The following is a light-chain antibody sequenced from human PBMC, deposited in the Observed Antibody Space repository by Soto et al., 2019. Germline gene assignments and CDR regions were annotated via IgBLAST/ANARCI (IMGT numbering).Light chain of an antibody. Sequence: DVQMTQSPSTLSASIGDRVTITCRASQRIDPWLAWFQQKPGKAPKVLIYKTSTLQSGVPSRFSASGSGTEFTLTISSLQPDDFATHYCQLYDGDSPWTFGQGTKVDI. J-gene: IGKJ1*01. CDR1: QRIDPW. V-gene: IGKV1-5*03. CDR2: KTS. CDR3: QLYDGDSPWT.